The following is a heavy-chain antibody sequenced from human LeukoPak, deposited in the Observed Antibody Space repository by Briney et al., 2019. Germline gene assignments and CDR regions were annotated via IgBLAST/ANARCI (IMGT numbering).Heavy chain of an antibody. Sequence: SETLSLTCAVSGGSISSYYWSWIRQPPGKGLEWIGYIYYSGSTNYNPSLKSRVTISVDTYKNQFSLKLSSVTAADTAVYYCAGPIYYYDSSGYGSFDIWGQGTMVTVSS. V-gene: IGHV4-59*01. CDR3: AGPIYYYDSSGYGSFDI. D-gene: IGHD3-22*01. CDR2: IYYSGST. CDR1: GGSISSYY. J-gene: IGHJ3*02.